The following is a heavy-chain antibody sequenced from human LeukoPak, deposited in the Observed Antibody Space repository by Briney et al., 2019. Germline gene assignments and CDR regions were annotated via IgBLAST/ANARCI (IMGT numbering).Heavy chain of an antibody. Sequence: GGSLRLSCAASGFTFSSYSMNWVRQAPGKGLEWVSSISSSSSYIYYADSVKGRFTISRDNAKNSLYLQMNSLRAEDTAVYYCASYDSSGYYDDAFDIWGQGTMVTVSS. J-gene: IGHJ3*02. V-gene: IGHV3-21*04. D-gene: IGHD3-22*01. CDR2: ISSSSSYI. CDR3: ASYDSSGYYDDAFDI. CDR1: GFTFSSYS.